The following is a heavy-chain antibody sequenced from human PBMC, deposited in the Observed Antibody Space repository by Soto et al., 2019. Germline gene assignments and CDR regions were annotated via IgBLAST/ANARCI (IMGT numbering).Heavy chain of an antibody. V-gene: IGHV3-74*01. CDR3: SRAVGKNDD. D-gene: IGHD3-10*01. Sequence: EVQLVESGGGLVQPGGSLRLSCAASGFIFSNYWMHWVRQAPGKGLVWVARVNNDGSSTGYADSVKGRFTVSRDNARNELYLQMNSLRAEDTGVYFCSRAVGKNDDWGPGTLVTVSS. CDR1: GFIFSNYW. CDR2: VNNDGSST. J-gene: IGHJ4*02.